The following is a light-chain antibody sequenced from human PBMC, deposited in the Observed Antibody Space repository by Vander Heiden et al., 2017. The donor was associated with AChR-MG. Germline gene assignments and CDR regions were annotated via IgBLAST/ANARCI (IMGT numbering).Light chain of an antibody. CDR3: QQSYSPPWT. V-gene: IGKV1-39*01. CDR1: QSISSY. Sequence: DLQMTPSPSSLSASVRDRVTITCRASQSISSYLNWYQKKPGKAPELLIYAASSLQSGVPSRFSGSGSGTDFTLTISSLQPEDFATVYCQQSYSPPWTFGHGTKVEI. CDR2: AAS. J-gene: IGKJ1*01.